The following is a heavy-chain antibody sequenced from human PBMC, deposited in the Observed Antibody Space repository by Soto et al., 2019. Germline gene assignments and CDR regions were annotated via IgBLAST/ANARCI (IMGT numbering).Heavy chain of an antibody. CDR1: GFTFSSYA. V-gene: IGHV3-30-3*01. CDR2: ISYDGSNK. Sequence: GGSLRLSCAASGFTFSSYAMHWVRQAPGKGLEWVAVISYDGSNKYYADSVKGRFTISRDNSKNTLYLQMNSLRAEDTAVYYCAREKLTIAISILTGPNWFDPWGQGTLVTVS. CDR3: AREKLTIAISILTGPNWFDP. J-gene: IGHJ5*02. D-gene: IGHD3-9*01.